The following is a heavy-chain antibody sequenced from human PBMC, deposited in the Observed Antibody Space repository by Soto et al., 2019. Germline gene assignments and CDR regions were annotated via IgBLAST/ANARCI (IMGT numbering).Heavy chain of an antibody. J-gene: IGHJ4*02. V-gene: IGHV1-69*13. CDR1: GGTFNKYA. D-gene: IGHD3-22*01. CDR3: ARQFDYDTSGYYYDY. Sequence: SVKVSCKASGGTFNKYAIDWVRQAPGQAPGQGLEWMGGIIPLFGTPNYAQKFQGRVTISADEVTSTAYMELSSLRSEDTGVYYCARQFDYDTSGYYYDYWGQGTLVTVS. CDR2: IIPLFGTP.